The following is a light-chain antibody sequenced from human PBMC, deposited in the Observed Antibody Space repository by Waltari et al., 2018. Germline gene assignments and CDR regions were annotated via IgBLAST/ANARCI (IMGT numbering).Light chain of an antibody. V-gene: IGLV2-11*01. CDR2: EVT. CDR3: CSYGGAKLI. Sequence: QSALTQPRSVSGSPGQSVAISCTGTSSDVGRYNYVSWYQQYPGKAPKLMIYEVTKRPSGVPDRFSVSKSGNTASLTISGLQAEDEADYYCCSYGGAKLIFGGGTRLTVL. J-gene: IGLJ2*01. CDR1: SSDVGRYNY.